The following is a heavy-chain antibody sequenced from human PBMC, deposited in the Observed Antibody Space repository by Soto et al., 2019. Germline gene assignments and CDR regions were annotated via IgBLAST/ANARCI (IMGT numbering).Heavy chain of an antibody. Sequence: QMLLVESGGGVVQPGRSLRLSCVASEFTFRSYGMHWVRQAPGKGLEWLGVISFDGSDEYYADSVKGRFTISRDNSKNTLYLQMNSLRIDDTVVFYCAKTSARGALLGSVGNWFDPWGRGTLVTVSS. CDR1: EFTFRSYG. V-gene: IGHV3-30*18. D-gene: IGHD3-10*01. CDR2: ISFDGSDE. CDR3: AKTSARGALLGSVGNWFDP. J-gene: IGHJ5*02.